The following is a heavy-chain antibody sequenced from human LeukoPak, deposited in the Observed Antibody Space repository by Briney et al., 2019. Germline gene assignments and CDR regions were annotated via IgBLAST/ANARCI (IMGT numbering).Heavy chain of an antibody. Sequence: SETLSLTCAVYGGSFSGYYWSWIRQPPGKGLEWIGEINHSGSTNYPSLKSRVTISVDTSKNQFSLKLSSVTAADTAVYYCARGPPDYGGNPVLRYMDVWGKGTRSPSP. J-gene: IGHJ6*03. CDR3: ARGPPDYGGNPVLRYMDV. V-gene: IGHV4-34*01. CDR1: GGSFSGYY. D-gene: IGHD4-23*01. CDR2: INHSGST.